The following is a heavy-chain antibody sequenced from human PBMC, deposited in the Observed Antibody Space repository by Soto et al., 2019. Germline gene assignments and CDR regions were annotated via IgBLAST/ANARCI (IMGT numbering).Heavy chain of an antibody. J-gene: IGHJ4*02. CDR3: VRYVSVSSGSFGGY. CDR1: GYTFDSYG. Sequence: QVQLVQSGAEVQKPGASVRVSCKASGYTFDSYGLNWVRQAPGQGLELMGWISTHTGNTDYPQRFQGTVTMTTDKSTSTAFLDLRSLTSDDTAVYYCVRYVSVSSGSFGGYWGQGTLVSVSS. V-gene: IGHV1-18*01. CDR2: ISTHTGNT. D-gene: IGHD3-10*01.